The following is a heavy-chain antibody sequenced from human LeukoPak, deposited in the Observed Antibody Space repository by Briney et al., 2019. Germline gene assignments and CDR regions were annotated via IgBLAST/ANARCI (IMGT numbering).Heavy chain of an antibody. V-gene: IGHV1-46*01. J-gene: IGHJ3*02. CDR2: INPSGGST. Sequence: GASVKVSCKASGYTFTSYYMHWVRQAPGQGLEWMGIINPSGGSTSYAQKFQGRVTITADESTSTAYMELSSLRSEDTAVYYCARGDPFDGSYYRRHHDAFDIWGQGTMVTVSS. D-gene: IGHD1-26*01. CDR1: GYTFTSYY. CDR3: ARGDPFDGSYYRRHHDAFDI.